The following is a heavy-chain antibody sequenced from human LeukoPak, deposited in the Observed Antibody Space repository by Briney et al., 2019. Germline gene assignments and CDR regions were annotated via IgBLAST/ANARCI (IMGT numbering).Heavy chain of an antibody. CDR1: GFTFSSYA. Sequence: PGGSLRLSCAASGFTFSSYAMNWVRQAPGKGLEWVSTISGSGGSTYYADSVKGRFTISRDNSKNTLYLQMNSLRAEDTAVYYCAKGLSMIVVVQSLDYWGQGTLVTVSS. J-gene: IGHJ4*02. CDR2: ISGSGGST. D-gene: IGHD3-22*01. V-gene: IGHV3-23*01. CDR3: AKGLSMIVVVQSLDY.